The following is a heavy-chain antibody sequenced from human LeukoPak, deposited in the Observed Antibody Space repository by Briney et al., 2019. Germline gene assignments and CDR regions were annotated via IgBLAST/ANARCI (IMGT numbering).Heavy chain of an antibody. CDR3: ASSSPSGGDAFDI. D-gene: IGHD2-15*01. V-gene: IGHV1-69*04. Sequence: SVKVSCKASGYTFTSYGISWVRQAPGQGLEWMGRIIPILGIANYAQKFQGRVTITADKSTSTAYMELSSLRSEDTAVYYCASSSPSGGDAFDIWGQGTMVTVSS. J-gene: IGHJ3*02. CDR2: IIPILGIA. CDR1: GYTFTSYG.